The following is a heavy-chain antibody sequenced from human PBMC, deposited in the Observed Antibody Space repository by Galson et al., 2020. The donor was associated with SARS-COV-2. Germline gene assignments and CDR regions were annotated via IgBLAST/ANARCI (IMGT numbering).Heavy chain of an antibody. V-gene: IGHV3-48*02. D-gene: IGHD2-15*01. CDR2: ISTSETK. Sequence: GGSLRLSCAAYGFTFSSYSMNWVRQAPGKGLEWISYISTSETKYYTDSVKGRFTVSRDNAKNSLFLQVNSLRDEDTAVYYCAIVAKGLVVVVAATDYWGQGTLVTVSS. CDR3: AIVAKGLVVVVAATDY. CDR1: GFTFSSYS. J-gene: IGHJ4*02.